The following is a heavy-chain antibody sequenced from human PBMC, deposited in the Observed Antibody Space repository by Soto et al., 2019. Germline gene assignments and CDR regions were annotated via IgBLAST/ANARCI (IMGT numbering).Heavy chain of an antibody. J-gene: IGHJ6*02. Sequence: SETLSLTCTVSVGSISSYYWSWIQQPAGKGLEWIGRIYTSGSTNYNPSLKSRVTMSVDTSKNQFSLKLSSVTAADTAVYYCARENIVVVPAAMALYYYYGMDVWGQGTTVTVSS. CDR1: VGSISSYY. CDR2: IYTSGST. V-gene: IGHV4-4*07. CDR3: ARENIVVVPAAMALYYYYGMDV. D-gene: IGHD2-2*01.